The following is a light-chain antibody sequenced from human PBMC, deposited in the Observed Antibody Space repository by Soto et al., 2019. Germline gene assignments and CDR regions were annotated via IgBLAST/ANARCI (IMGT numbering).Light chain of an antibody. CDR2: EVS. Sequence: QSVLTQPASVSGSPGQSITISCTGTNSDIGSYSHVAWYQQYPGKTPKLIIYEVSYRPSGVSHRFSGSKSGITASLTISGLQAEDEADSYCISYTGSDTSYVFGTGTKLTVL. V-gene: IGLV2-14*01. J-gene: IGLJ1*01. CDR3: ISYTGSDTSYV. CDR1: NSDIGSYSH.